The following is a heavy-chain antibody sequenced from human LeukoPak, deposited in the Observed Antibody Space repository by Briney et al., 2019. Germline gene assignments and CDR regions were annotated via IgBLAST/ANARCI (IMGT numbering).Heavy chain of an antibody. J-gene: IGHJ4*02. CDR1: GGSISSSSYY. Sequence: SETLSLTCTVSGGSISSSSYYWGWIRQPPGKGLEWIGSIYYSGSTYYNPSLKSRVTISVDTSKNQFSLKLSSVAAADTAVYYCARDRTYYGSGIWGQGTLVTVSS. V-gene: IGHV4-39*07. CDR2: IYYSGST. D-gene: IGHD3-10*01. CDR3: ARDRTYYGSGI.